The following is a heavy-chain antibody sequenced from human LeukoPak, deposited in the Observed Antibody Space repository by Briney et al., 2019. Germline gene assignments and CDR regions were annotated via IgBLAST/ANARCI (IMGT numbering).Heavy chain of an antibody. V-gene: IGHV1-2*02. CDR1: GYTFTVYY. CDR2: INPNSGGT. D-gene: IGHD6-13*01. J-gene: IGHJ5*02. Sequence: ASVKLSCNASGYTFTVYYMHWGRHAPGQGNEWEGWINPNSGGTNYAQQFQGRVTMARDTSISTAYMELSRLRSDDTVVYYCARGLIAAAGTAGFDRWGQGTLVAVSS. CDR3: ARGLIAAAGTAGFDR.